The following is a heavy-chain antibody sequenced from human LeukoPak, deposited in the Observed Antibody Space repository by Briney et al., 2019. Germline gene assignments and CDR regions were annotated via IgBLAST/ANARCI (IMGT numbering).Heavy chain of an antibody. CDR3: ATGQKWELSPYLDY. Sequence: ASVKVSCKVSGYTLTELSMHWVRQAPGKGLEWMGGFDPEDGETIYAQKFQGKVTMTEDTSTDTAYMELSSLRSEDTAVYYCATGQKWELSPYLDYWGQGTLVTVSS. J-gene: IGHJ4*02. CDR2: FDPEDGET. D-gene: IGHD1-26*01. CDR1: GYTLTELS. V-gene: IGHV1-24*01.